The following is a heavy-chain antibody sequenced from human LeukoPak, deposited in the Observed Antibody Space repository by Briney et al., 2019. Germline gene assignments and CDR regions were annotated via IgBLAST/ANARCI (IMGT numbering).Heavy chain of an antibody. CDR3: ARDGYSRYYYMDV. J-gene: IGHJ6*03. CDR1: GSTFDDYG. D-gene: IGHD5-24*01. Sequence: PGGSLRLSCAASGSTFDDYGMSWVRQAPGKGLEWVSGINWNGGSTGYADSVKGRFTISRDNAKNSLYLQMNSLRAEDTALYHCARDGYSRYYYMDVWGKGTTVTVSS. CDR2: INWNGGST. V-gene: IGHV3-20*01.